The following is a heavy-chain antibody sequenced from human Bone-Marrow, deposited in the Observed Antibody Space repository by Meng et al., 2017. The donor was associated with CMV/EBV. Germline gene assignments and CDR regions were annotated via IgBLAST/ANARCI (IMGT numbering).Heavy chain of an antibody. V-gene: IGHV3-23*01. J-gene: IGHJ4*02. CDR2: ISGSGGST. Sequence: FTFSSYVMSWVRQAPGKGLEWVSAISGSGGSTYYADSVKGRFTISRDNSKNTLYLQMNSLRAEDTAVYYCAKVSYDSSGYYPNAFDYWGQGTLVTVSS. D-gene: IGHD3-22*01. CDR1: FTFSSYV. CDR3: AKVSYDSSGYYPNAFDY.